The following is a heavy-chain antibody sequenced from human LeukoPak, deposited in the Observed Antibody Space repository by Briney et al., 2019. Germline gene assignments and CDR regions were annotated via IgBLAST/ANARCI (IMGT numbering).Heavy chain of an antibody. CDR1: GYSISSGYY. J-gene: IGHJ6*03. CDR2: IYHSGST. Sequence: SETLSLTCTVSGYSISSGYYWGWIRQPPGKGLEWIGSIYHSGSTYYNPSLKSRVTISVDTSKNQFSLELSSVTAADTAVYYCARIEYSSSRYYYYYMDVWGKGTTVTVSS. CDR3: ARIEYSSSRYYYYYMDV. D-gene: IGHD6-6*01. V-gene: IGHV4-38-2*02.